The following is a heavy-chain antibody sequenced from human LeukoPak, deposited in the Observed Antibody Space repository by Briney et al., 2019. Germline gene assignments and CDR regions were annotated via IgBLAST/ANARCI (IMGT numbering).Heavy chain of an antibody. J-gene: IGHJ4*02. Sequence: GRPLRLSCAASGFTFSDYALHWVRQAPGKGLEWVAVKSYDGSEKYFADSVQGRFTISRDNSKNTLSLQMNSLRAADTAVYYCARERYGYFDYWGQGTLVTVSS. CDR2: KSYDGSEK. V-gene: IGHV3-30*04. CDR1: GFTFSDYA. D-gene: IGHD3-9*01. CDR3: ARERYGYFDY.